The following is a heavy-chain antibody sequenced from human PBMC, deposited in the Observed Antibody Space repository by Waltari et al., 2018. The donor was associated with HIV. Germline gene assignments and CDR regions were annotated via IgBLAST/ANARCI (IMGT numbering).Heavy chain of an antibody. D-gene: IGHD5-18*01. CDR1: DYSISSGYY. CDR2: IYHSGRT. V-gene: IGHV4-38-2*01. Sequence: QVQLQESGPGLVKPSETLSLTCAVSDYSISSGYYWGWIRQPPGKGLEWIGSIYHSGRTYYNPSLKSRVTISVDTSKNQFSLRLTSVTAADTAVYYCARGPGVLNTEIDYWGQGTLSPSPQ. CDR3: ARGPGVLNTEIDY. J-gene: IGHJ4*02.